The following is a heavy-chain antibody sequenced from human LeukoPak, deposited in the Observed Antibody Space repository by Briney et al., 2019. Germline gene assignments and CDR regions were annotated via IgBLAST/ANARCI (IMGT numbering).Heavy chain of an antibody. D-gene: IGHD1-26*01. CDR2: ISFDGSNQ. Sequence: PGGSLRLSCGASGFTFSSYGMHWVRQAPGKGLEWVALISFDGSNQYYADSVKGRFTISRDNSKNTLYLQMNSLRAEDTAAYYCAKPPEVGATVGYFDYWGQGTLVTVSS. CDR3: AKPPEVGATVGYFDY. CDR1: GFTFSSYG. J-gene: IGHJ4*02. V-gene: IGHV3-30*18.